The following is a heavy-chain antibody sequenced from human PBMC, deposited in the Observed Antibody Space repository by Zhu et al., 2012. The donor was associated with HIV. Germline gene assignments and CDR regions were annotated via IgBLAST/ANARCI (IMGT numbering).Heavy chain of an antibody. CDR3: ARYYYASGRTIDY. J-gene: IGHJ4*02. D-gene: IGHD3-10*01. CDR1: GVSISSGDYY. CDR2: VYYSGIT. Sequence: QVQLQESGPGLVKPSQTLSLTCTVSGVSISSGDYYWSWIRQPPGKGLEWIGYVYYSGITYYNPSLKSRITISVDTSKNQFSLKLSSVTAADTAVYYCARYYYASGRTIDYWGQGTLAPSPQ. V-gene: IGHV4-30-4*08.